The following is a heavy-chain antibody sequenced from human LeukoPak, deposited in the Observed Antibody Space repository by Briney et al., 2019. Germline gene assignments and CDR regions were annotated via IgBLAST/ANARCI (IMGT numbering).Heavy chain of an antibody. CDR2: IYYGVST. CDR3: TRGKTVTFEN. V-gene: IGHV4-39*07. Sequence: SETLSLTCTVSGGSISSSSYYWDWIRQPPGKGLEWIGSIYYGVSTYYNPSLKSRVTISLDTSKRRFSLTLTSVTAADTAVYYCTRGKTVTFENWGQGSLVTVSS. D-gene: IGHD2-21*02. J-gene: IGHJ4*02. CDR1: GGSISSSSYY.